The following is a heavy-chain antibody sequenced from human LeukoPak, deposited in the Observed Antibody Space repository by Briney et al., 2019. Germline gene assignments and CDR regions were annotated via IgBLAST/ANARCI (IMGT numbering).Heavy chain of an antibody. CDR2: ISSSSSYI. V-gene: IGHV3-21*01. CDR1: GFTFDDYG. Sequence: GGSLRLSCAASGFTFDDYGMSWVRQAPGKGLEWVSSISSSSSYIYYADSVKGRFTISRDNAKNSLYLQMNSLRAEDTAVYYCARDLSSSWYGGNWFDPWGQGTLVTVSS. CDR3: ARDLSSSWYGGNWFDP. J-gene: IGHJ5*02. D-gene: IGHD6-13*01.